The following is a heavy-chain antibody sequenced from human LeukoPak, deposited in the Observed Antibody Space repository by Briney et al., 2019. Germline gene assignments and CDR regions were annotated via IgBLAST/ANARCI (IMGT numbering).Heavy chain of an antibody. Sequence: GGSLRLSCAASGFTFSSYSMNWVRQAPGEGLEWVSSISTSIHHIYYADSVKGRFTISRDNAKNSLYLQMNSLRAEDTAVYYCASGSTLNQRNERMDYWGQGTLVTVS. CDR1: GFTFSSYS. CDR3: ASGSTLNQRNERMDY. CDR2: ISTSIHHI. V-gene: IGHV3-21*01. J-gene: IGHJ4*02. D-gene: IGHD1-1*01.